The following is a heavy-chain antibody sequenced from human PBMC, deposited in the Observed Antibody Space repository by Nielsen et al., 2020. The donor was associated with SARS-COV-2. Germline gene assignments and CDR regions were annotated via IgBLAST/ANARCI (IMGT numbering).Heavy chain of an antibody. J-gene: IGHJ5*02. CDR2: ISGSGGST. CDR1: GFTFSSYA. V-gene: IGHV3-23*01. Sequence: GESLKISCAASGFTFSSYAMSWVRQAPGKGLEWVSAISGSGGSTYYADSVKGRFTISRDNSKNTLYLQMNSLRAGDTAVYYCARGGHIVVVTASSGLNWFDPWGQGTLVTVSS. D-gene: IGHD2-21*02. CDR3: ARGGHIVVVTASSGLNWFDP.